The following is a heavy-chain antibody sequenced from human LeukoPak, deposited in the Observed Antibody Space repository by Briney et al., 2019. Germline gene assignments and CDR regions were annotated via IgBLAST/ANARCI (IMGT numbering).Heavy chain of an antibody. Sequence: ASETLSLTCTVSGGSISSYYWSWIRQPPGKGLEWIGYIYYSGSTNYNPSLKSRVTISVDTSKNQFSLKLSSVTAADTAVYYCARHGRITIFPDYWGQGTLVTVSS. J-gene: IGHJ4*02. CDR2: IYYSGST. CDR3: ARHGRITIFPDY. CDR1: GGSISSYY. V-gene: IGHV4-59*08. D-gene: IGHD3-3*01.